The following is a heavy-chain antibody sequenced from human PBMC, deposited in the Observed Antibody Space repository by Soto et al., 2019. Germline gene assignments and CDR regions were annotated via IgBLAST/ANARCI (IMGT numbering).Heavy chain of an antibody. CDR2: IRSKTNKYAK. D-gene: IGHD5-12*01. Sequence: EVQLVESGGGLVLPGGSLTLSCAASGFTFSGSAMHWVRQASGKGLEWVGRIRSKTNKYAKVYSASVKGRFTISRDDVKNTAYLQMNSLKTEDTAVYYCTRPLSGDYYERPLDSWGQGTLVTVSS. J-gene: IGHJ4*02. CDR1: GFTFSGSA. V-gene: IGHV3-73*02. CDR3: TRPLSGDYYERPLDS.